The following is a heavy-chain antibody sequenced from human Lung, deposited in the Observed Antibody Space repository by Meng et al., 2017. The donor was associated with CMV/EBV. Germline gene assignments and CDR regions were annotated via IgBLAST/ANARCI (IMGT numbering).Heavy chain of an antibody. D-gene: IGHD4-17*01. Sequence: QVQLVESGXGVVQPGGSLRLSCAASGFTFSSYGMHWVRQAPGKGLEWVAFIRYDGSNKYYADSVKGRFTISRDNSKNTLYLQMNSLRAEDTAVYYCAKVPGYGDYAAYFDYWGQGTPVTVSS. V-gene: IGHV3-30*02. CDR3: AKVPGYGDYAAYFDY. CDR2: IRYDGSNK. CDR1: GFTFSSYG. J-gene: IGHJ4*02.